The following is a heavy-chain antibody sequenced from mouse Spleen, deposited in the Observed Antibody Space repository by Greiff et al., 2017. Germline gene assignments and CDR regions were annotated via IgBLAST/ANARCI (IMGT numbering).Heavy chain of an antibody. CDR3: TRDANWDDFDY. Sequence: QVHVKQSGAELVRPGASVTLSCKASGYTFTDYEMHWVKQTPVHGLEWIGAIDPETGGTAYNQKFKGKAILTADKSSSTAYMELRSLTSEDSAVYYCTRDANWDDFDYWGQGTTLTVSS. CDR2: IDPETGGT. D-gene: IGHD4-1*01. J-gene: IGHJ2*01. V-gene: IGHV1-15*01. CDR1: GYTFTDYE.